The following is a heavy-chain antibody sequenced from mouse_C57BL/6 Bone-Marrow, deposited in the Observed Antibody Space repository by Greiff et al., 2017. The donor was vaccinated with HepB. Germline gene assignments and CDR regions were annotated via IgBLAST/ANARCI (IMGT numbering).Heavy chain of an antibody. CDR2: IYPGDGDT. D-gene: IGHD2-2*01. V-gene: IGHV1-82*01. CDR3: APMVTTRGFAY. Sequence: VQLQQSGPELVKPGASVKISCKASGYAFSSSWMNWVKQRPGKGLEWIGRIYPGDGDTNYNGKFKGKATLTADKSSSTAYMQRSSLTSEDSAVYFCAPMVTTRGFAYWGQGTLVTVSA. J-gene: IGHJ3*01. CDR1: GYAFSSSW.